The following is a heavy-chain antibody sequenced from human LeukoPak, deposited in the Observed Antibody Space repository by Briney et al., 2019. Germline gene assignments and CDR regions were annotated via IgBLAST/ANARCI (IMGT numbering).Heavy chain of an antibody. V-gene: IGHV1-24*01. D-gene: IGHD3-3*01. Sequence: ASVKVSCKVSGYTLTELSMHWVRQAPGKGLEWMGGFDPEDGETIYAQKFQGRVTMTEDTSTDTAYMELSSLRSEDTAVYYCARSQDFAPDFDYWGQGTLVTVSS. CDR1: GYTLTELS. J-gene: IGHJ4*02. CDR2: FDPEDGET. CDR3: ARSQDFAPDFDY.